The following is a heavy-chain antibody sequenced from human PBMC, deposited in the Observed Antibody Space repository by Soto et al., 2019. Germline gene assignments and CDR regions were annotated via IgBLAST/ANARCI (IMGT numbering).Heavy chain of an antibody. J-gene: IGHJ4*02. D-gene: IGHD6-19*01. CDR1: GGSFSGYY. V-gene: IGHV4-34*01. Sequence: PSETLSLTCAVYGGSFSGYYWSWIRQPPGKGLEWIGEINHSGSTNYNPSLKSRVTISVDTSKNQFSLKLSSVTAADTAVYYCASILAGTRGFDYWGQGTLVTVS. CDR2: INHSGST. CDR3: ASILAGTRGFDY.